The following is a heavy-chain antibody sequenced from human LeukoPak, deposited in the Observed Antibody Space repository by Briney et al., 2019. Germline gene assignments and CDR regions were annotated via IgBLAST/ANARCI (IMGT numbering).Heavy chain of an antibody. Sequence: GGSLRLSCAASGSTFSSYWMNWVRQAPGKGLEWVANIKEDGSGKYYVDSVKGRFTISRDNAKNSLYLQMNSLRAEDTAVYYCAGHSSGWPHFEYWGQGTLVTVSS. CDR1: GSTFSSYW. CDR3: AGHSSGWPHFEY. J-gene: IGHJ4*02. V-gene: IGHV3-7*01. D-gene: IGHD6-19*01. CDR2: IKEDGSGK.